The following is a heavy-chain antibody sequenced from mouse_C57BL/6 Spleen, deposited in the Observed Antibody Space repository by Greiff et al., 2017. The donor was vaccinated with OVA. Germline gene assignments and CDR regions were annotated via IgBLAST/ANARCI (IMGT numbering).Heavy chain of an antibody. V-gene: IGHV1-69*01. J-gene: IGHJ1*03. Sequence: QVQLQPSGAELVMPGASVKLSCTASGFTFTSYWMYWVMQRPGQGLEWIGEIDPSDSYTNSTQKFKGKSTMTGDKSYSTAYMQLSSLTSEDTAVYYCARYYDYDGGYFDVWGTGTTVTVAS. CDR1: GFTFTSYW. CDR3: ARYYDYDGGYFDV. D-gene: IGHD2-4*01. CDR2: IDPSDSYT.